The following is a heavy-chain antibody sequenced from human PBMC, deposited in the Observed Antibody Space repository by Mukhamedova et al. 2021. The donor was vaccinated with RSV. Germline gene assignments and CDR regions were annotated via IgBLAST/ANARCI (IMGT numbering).Heavy chain of an antibody. CDR3: ARDSVGGEEGSS. V-gene: IGHV4-31*02. Sequence: IRQHPGKGLEWIGYIYYSGSTYYNPSLKSRVTISVDTSKNQFSLKLSSVTAADTAVYYCARDSVGGEEGSSWGPGTLVTVSS. J-gene: IGHJ5*02. CDR2: IYYSGST. D-gene: IGHD1-26*01.